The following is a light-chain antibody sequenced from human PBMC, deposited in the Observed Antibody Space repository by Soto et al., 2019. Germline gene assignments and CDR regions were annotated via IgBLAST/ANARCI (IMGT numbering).Light chain of an antibody. J-gene: IGKJ3*01. CDR1: QHISTY. CDR3: QQYDDLPQT. Sequence: DIQMTQSPSSLSASVGDRVTITCQASQHISTYLNWFQQKPGKAPELLIYDASNLVPGVPSRFSGSGSGTYFTFTISRLQPEDIATYYCQQYDDLPQTVGPGPKVDIK. V-gene: IGKV1-33*01. CDR2: DAS.